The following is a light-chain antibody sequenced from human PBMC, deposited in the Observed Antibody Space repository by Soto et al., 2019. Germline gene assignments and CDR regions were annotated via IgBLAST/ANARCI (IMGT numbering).Light chain of an antibody. Sequence: QSALTQPASVSGSPGQSITISCSGTRSDVGGYSYVSWYQQHPGKAPKLMIYDVSNRPSGVSNRFSGYKSGNTATLTISGLPAEDEADYYCSSYTSTSTVVFGGGNKRTVL. CDR1: RSDVGGYSY. J-gene: IGLJ2*01. CDR3: SSYTSTSTVV. V-gene: IGLV2-14*03. CDR2: DVS.